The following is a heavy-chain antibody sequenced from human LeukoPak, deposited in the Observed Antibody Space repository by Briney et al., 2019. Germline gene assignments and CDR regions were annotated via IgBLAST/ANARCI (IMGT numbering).Heavy chain of an antibody. CDR1: GYTFTSYY. D-gene: IGHD6-19*01. Sequence: GASVKVSCKASGYTFTSYYMHWVRQAPGQGLEWMGIINPSGGSTSYAQKFQGRVTMTRDMSTSTVYMELSSLRSEDTAVYYCARDMGLSSGWYAENAFDIWGQGTMVTVSS. J-gene: IGHJ3*02. CDR3: ARDMGLSSGWYAENAFDI. V-gene: IGHV1-46*01. CDR2: INPSGGST.